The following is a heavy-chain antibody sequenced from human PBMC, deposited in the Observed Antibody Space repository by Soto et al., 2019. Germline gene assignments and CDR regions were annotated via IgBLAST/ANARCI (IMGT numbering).Heavy chain of an antibody. V-gene: IGHV3-48*03. CDR2: ISSGGTIT. CDR3: ARVLIPQRYYYYGMDV. CDR1: VFTFSSYE. J-gene: IGHJ6*02. Sequence: GSLRLSCAASVFTFSSYEMNWVRQAAGKGLEWVSYISSGGTITYNADSVKGRFTISRDNAKNSLYLQMNSLRAEDTAVYYCARVLIPQRYYYYGMDVWGQGTTVTVSS. D-gene: IGHD1-1*01.